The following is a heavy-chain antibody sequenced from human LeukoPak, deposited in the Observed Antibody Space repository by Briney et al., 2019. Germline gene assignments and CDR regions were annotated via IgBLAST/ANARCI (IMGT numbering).Heavy chain of an antibody. Sequence: GASVKVSCKASGYTFTSYYMHWVRRAPGQGLEWMGIINPSGGSTTYAQKFQGRVTMTRDTSTSTVYMELSSLRSEDTAVYYCARVVGATRPFDPWGQGTLVTVSS. V-gene: IGHV1-46*01. D-gene: IGHD1-26*01. CDR3: ARVVGATRPFDP. J-gene: IGHJ5*02. CDR2: INPSGGST. CDR1: GYTFTSYY.